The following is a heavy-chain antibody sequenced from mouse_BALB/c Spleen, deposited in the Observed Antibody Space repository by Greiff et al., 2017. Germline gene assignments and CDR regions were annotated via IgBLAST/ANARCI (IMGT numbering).Heavy chain of an antibody. J-gene: IGHJ3*01. Sequence: EVKLMESGGGLVKPGGSLKLSCAASGFTFSSYAMSWVRQTPEKRLEWVAEISSGGSYTYYPDTVTGRFTISRDNAKNTLYLEMSSLRSEDTAMYYCARDQNTPFAYWGQGTRVTVSA. D-gene: IGHD5-2*01. CDR1: GFTFSSYA. CDR2: ISSGGSYT. V-gene: IGHV5-9-4*01. CDR3: ARDQNTPFAY.